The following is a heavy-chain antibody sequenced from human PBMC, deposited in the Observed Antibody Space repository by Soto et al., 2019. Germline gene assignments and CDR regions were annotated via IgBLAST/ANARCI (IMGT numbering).Heavy chain of an antibody. V-gene: IGHV4-30-4*01. Sequence: QVQLQESGPGLVKPSQTLSLTCTVSGGSISSGDYYWSWIRQPPGKGLEWIGYIYYSGSTDYNPSLKSRVTISVDTSKNQFSLKLSSVTAADTAVYYCAREGYYDRSGPTYYFDYWGQGTLVTVSS. CDR1: GGSISSGDYY. D-gene: IGHD3-22*01. CDR2: IYYSGST. J-gene: IGHJ4*02. CDR3: AREGYYDRSGPTYYFDY.